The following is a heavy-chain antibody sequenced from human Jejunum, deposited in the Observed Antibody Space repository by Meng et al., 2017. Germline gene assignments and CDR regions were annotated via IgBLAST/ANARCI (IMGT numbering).Heavy chain of an antibody. D-gene: IGHD1-7*01. J-gene: IGHJ4*02. Sequence: QVHLQGSGPGMVSPSGTLSLTCAVSGGSITGTNWWTWVRQAPGKGLVWIGEIYHSGTTNYNPSLKSRVAISADKSKNQFSLNLYSLSAADTAVYYCATRTRDSFDYWGQGSLVTVSS. CDR2: IYHSGTT. V-gene: IGHV4-4*02. CDR3: ATRTRDSFDY. CDR1: GGSITGTNW.